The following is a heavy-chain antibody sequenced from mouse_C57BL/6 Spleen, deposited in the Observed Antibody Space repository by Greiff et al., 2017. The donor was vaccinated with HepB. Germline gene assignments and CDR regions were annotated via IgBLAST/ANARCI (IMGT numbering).Heavy chain of an antibody. CDR2: IYPGDGDT. CDR1: GYAFSSYW. CDR3: AREGVNWAYFDY. V-gene: IGHV1-80*01. D-gene: IGHD4-1*01. Sequence: QVQLQQSGAELVKPGASVKISCKASGYAFSSYWMNWVKQRPGKGLEWIGQIYPGDGDTNYNGKFKGKATLTADKSSSTAYMQLSSLTSEDSAVYFCAREGVNWAYFDYWGQGTTLTVSS. J-gene: IGHJ2*01.